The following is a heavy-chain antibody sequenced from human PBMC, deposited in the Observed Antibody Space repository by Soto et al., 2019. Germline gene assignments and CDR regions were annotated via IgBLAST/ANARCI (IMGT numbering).Heavy chain of an antibody. CDR2: INPNSGGT. CDR1: GYTFTGYY. V-gene: IGHV1-2*02. Sequence: QVQLVQSGAEVKKPGASVKVSCKASGYTFTGYYMHWVRQAPGQGLEWMGWINPNSGGTNYAQKFQGRVTRTRDTSISTAYMELSRLRSEDTAVYYCARDHSSSSSDESYYGMDVWGQGTTVTVSS. CDR3: ARDHSSSSSDESYYGMDV. D-gene: IGHD6-6*01. J-gene: IGHJ6*02.